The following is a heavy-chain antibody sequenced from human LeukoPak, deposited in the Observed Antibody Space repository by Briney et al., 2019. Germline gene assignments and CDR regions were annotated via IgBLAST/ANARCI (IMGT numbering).Heavy chain of an antibody. CDR1: GFTFSSYS. CDR3: ATDGRSSGWYGFDY. J-gene: IGHJ4*02. D-gene: IGHD6-19*01. CDR2: ISTLSSTI. Sequence: GGSLRLSCAGSGFTFSSYSMNWVRQAPGKGLEWVAYISTLSSTIYYADSVKGRFTISRDNAKNSLYLQTNSLRDEDTAVYYCATDGRSSGWYGFDYWGQGTLVTVSS. V-gene: IGHV3-48*02.